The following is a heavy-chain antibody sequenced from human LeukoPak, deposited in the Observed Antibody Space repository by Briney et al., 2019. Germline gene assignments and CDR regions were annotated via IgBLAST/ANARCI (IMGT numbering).Heavy chain of an antibody. V-gene: IGHV1-2*02. D-gene: IGHD6-19*01. CDR2: INPNGGGT. J-gene: IGHJ4*02. CDR3: ARENNSGWYRKAAFDY. CDR1: GYTFTSYG. Sequence: ASVTVSCKASGYTFTSYGISWVRQAPGQGLEWMGWINPNGGGTNYAQNFQGRVTMTRDTSISTAYMELSRLRSDDTAIYYCARENNSGWYRKAAFDYWGQGTLVTVTS.